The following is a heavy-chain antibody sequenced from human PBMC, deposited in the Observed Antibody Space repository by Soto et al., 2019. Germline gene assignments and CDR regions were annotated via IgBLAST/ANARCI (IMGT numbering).Heavy chain of an antibody. V-gene: IGHV1-2*04. CDR3: AREETARITMIVVVIYGMDV. CDR1: GYLFAGSY. Sequence: ASVKVSCKASGYLFAGSYLHWVRQAPGQEFAWIGWINPSSGDTEYAQQFEAWATMTSDKSTDTAYLDLSRLRSDDTAVYYCAREETARITMIVVVIYGMDVWGQGTTVTVSS. D-gene: IGHD3-22*01. CDR2: INPSSGDT. J-gene: IGHJ6*02.